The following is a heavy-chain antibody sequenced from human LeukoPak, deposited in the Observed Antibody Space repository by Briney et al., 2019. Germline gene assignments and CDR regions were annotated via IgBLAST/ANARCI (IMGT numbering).Heavy chain of an antibody. CDR3: ARWKKRNIFTWFDP. CDR2: IYYSGST. CDR1: GGSISSYY. D-gene: IGHD1-1*01. V-gene: IGHV4-59*01. Sequence: SETLSLTCTVSGGSISSYYWSWIRQPPGKGLEWIGYIYYSGSTNYNPSLKSRVTISVDTSKNQFSLKLSSVTAADTAVYYWARWKKRNIFTWFDPGAGGPLATFS. J-gene: IGHJ5*02.